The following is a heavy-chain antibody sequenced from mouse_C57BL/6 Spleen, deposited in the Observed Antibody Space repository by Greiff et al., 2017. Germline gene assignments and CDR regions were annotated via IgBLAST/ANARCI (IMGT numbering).Heavy chain of an antibody. D-gene: IGHD3-2*02. CDR2: IYPGDGDT. J-gene: IGHJ3*01. V-gene: IGHV1-82*01. Sequence: QVQLKESGPELVKPGASVKISCKASGYAFSSSWMNWVKQRPGKGLEWIGRIYPGDGDTNYNGKFKGKATLTADKSSSTAYMQLSSLTSEDSAVYFCAGSSGPAWFAYWGQGTLVTVSA. CDR3: AGSSGPAWFAY. CDR1: GYAFSSSW.